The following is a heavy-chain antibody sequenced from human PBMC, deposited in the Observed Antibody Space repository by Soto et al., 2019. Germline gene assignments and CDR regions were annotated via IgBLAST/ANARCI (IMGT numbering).Heavy chain of an antibody. CDR2: INPNSGGT. Sequence: ASVKVSCKASGYTFTGYYMHWVRQAPGQGLEWMGWINPNSGGTNYAQKFQGWVTMTRDTSISTAYMELSRLRSDDAAVYYCARGGLVVVPAGLNWFDPWGQGTLVTVSS. V-gene: IGHV1-2*04. D-gene: IGHD2-2*01. CDR1: GYTFTGYY. CDR3: ARGGLVVVPAGLNWFDP. J-gene: IGHJ5*02.